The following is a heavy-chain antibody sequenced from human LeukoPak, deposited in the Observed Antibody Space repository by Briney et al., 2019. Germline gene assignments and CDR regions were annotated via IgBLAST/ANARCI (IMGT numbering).Heavy chain of an antibody. Sequence: GGSLRLSCAASGFTFSSYAMHWVRQAPGKGLEYVSAISSNGGSTYYANSVKGRFTISRDNSKNTLYLQMGSLRAEDMAVYYCARAGYYDSSGSPLWGKGTTVTVSS. CDR1: GFTFSSYA. CDR2: ISSNGGST. J-gene: IGHJ6*04. V-gene: IGHV3-64*01. CDR3: ARAGYYDSSGSPL. D-gene: IGHD3-22*01.